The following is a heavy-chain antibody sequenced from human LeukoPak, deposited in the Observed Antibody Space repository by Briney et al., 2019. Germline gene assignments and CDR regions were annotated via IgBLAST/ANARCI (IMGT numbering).Heavy chain of an antibody. CDR2: ISAYNGNT. Sequence: ASVKVSCKASGYTFTSYGISWVRQAPGQGLEWMGWISAYNGNTNYAQKLQGRVTMTTDTSTSTAYMELRSLRSDDTAVYYCARVGGGPYDILTGYYDYWGQGTLVTVSS. CDR3: ARVGGGPYDILTGYYDY. J-gene: IGHJ4*02. V-gene: IGHV1-18*01. D-gene: IGHD3-9*01. CDR1: GYTFTSYG.